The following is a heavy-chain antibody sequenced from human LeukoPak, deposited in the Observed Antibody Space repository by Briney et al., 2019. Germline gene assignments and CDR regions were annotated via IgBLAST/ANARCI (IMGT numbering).Heavy chain of an antibody. D-gene: IGHD3-10*01. V-gene: IGHV4-59*01. CDR1: GGSISSYY. CDR2: LYNNGST. Sequence: SETLSLTCTVSGGSISSYYWSWIRQPPGKGLEWNGYLYNNGSTNYNPSLKSRVTISVGTSKNQFSLKVTSVTAADTAVYFCARIWFGLRRLYYFDYWGQGTLVTVSS. J-gene: IGHJ4*02. CDR3: ARIWFGLRRLYYFDY.